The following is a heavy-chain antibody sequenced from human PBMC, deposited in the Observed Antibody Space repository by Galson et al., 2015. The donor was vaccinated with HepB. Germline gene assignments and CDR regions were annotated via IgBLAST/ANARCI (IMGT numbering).Heavy chain of an antibody. D-gene: IGHD6-19*01. CDR2: INAGNGNT. J-gene: IGHJ4*02. CDR3: ARGRAGQWLAPYFDY. CDR1: GYTFTSYA. V-gene: IGHV1-3*01. Sequence: SVKVSCKASGYTFTSYAMHWVRQAPGQRLEWMGWINAGNGNTKYSQKFQGRVTITRDTSASTAYMELSSLRSEDTAVYYCARGRAGQWLAPYFDYWGQGTLVTVSS.